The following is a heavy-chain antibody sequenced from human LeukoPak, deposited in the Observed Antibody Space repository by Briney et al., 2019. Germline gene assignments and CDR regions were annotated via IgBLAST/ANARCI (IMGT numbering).Heavy chain of an antibody. CDR2: IKQDGSEK. CDR1: GFTFSSYW. J-gene: IGHJ4*02. V-gene: IGHV3-7*04. D-gene: IGHD3-10*01. CDR3: ATDYGGY. Sequence: GSPRLSCEASGFTFSSYWMSWVRQARGKGLEWVANIKQDGSEKYYVDSVKGRFTISRDNGQNSLYLQMNSLRAEDTAVYYCATDYGGYWGQGTLVTVSS.